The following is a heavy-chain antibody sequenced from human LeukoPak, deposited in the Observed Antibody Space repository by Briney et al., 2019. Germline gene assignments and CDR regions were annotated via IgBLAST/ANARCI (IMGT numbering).Heavy chain of an antibody. CDR3: ASWRGAFDI. V-gene: IGHV4-39*02. J-gene: IGHJ3*02. D-gene: IGHD5-12*01. CDR2: IHYSETA. CDR1: GGSISSGNYY. Sequence: SETLSLTCTVSGGSISSGNYYWGWIRQPPGKGLEWIASIHYSETAYYNPSLKSRVTISVDTSKNHSSLKLTSVTAADTAVYYCASWRGAFDIWGQGTMVTVSS.